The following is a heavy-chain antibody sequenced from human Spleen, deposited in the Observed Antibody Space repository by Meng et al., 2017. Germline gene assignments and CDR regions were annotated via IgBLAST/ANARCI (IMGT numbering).Heavy chain of an antibody. CDR1: GFTFSSYS. CDR2: LSPDGSDT. Sequence: GESLKISCAASGFTFSSYSIDWVRQAPGKGLEWVSRLSPDGSDTNYADSVKGRFTISRDNARNTLYLQMSSLRVEDTAVYYCARGCGGSCLAADSWGQGTLVTVSS. CDR3: ARGCGGSCLAADS. J-gene: IGHJ4*02. V-gene: IGHV3-74*01. D-gene: IGHD2-15*01.